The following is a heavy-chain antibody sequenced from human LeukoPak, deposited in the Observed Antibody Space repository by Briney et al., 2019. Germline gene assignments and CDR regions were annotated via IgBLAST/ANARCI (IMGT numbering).Heavy chain of an antibody. Sequence: SETLSLTCTVSGGSISSSSYYWGWIRQPPGKGLEWIGSIYYSGSTYYNPSLKSRVTISVDTSKNQFSLELSSVTAADTAVYYCARHYYDSSGYPEYNWFDPWGQGTLVTVSS. J-gene: IGHJ5*02. CDR1: GGSISSSSYY. V-gene: IGHV4-39*07. CDR2: IYYSGST. D-gene: IGHD3-22*01. CDR3: ARHYYDSSGYPEYNWFDP.